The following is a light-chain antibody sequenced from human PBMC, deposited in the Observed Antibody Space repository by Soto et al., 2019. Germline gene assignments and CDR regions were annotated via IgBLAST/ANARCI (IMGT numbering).Light chain of an antibody. V-gene: IGKV1-39*01. Sequence: DIPMTQSPSSLSASVGDTVTITCRAGQTISRSLNWYQQKPGRAPKLLIYAASSLQIGVPSRFSGSGSGTHFSLNITYLQPEDFATYYCHQSYNTPYTFGQGTKLEIK. J-gene: IGKJ2*01. CDR3: HQSYNTPYT. CDR2: AAS. CDR1: QTISRS.